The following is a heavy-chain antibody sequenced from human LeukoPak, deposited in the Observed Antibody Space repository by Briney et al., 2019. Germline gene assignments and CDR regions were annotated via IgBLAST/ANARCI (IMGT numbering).Heavy chain of an antibody. CDR3: ARGSRPVYNLLTGKRYFDY. Sequence: ASVKVSCKASGYTFTSYAMDWVRQAPGQGLEWMGIINPSGGSTTYAQKFRGRLTMTRDMYTSTVYMELSSLRSEDTAVYYCARGSRPVYNLLTGKRYFDYWGQGTLLTVSS. D-gene: IGHD3-9*01. CDR2: INPSGGST. CDR1: GYTFTSYA. J-gene: IGHJ4*02. V-gene: IGHV1-46*01.